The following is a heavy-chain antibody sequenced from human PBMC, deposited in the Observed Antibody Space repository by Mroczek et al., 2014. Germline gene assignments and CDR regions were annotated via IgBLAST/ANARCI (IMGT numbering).Heavy chain of an antibody. D-gene: IGHD6-19*01. CDR3: ARVRSGWYGGFDP. V-gene: IGHV4-34*01. Sequence: QVQLQQWGAGLLKPSETLSLTCAVYGGSFSGYYWSWIRQPPGKGLEWIGEINHSGSTNYNPSLKSRVTISVDTSKNQFSLKLSSVTAADTAVYYCARVRSGWYGGFDPWGQGTLVTVSS. CDR2: INHSGST. J-gene: IGHJ5*02. CDR1: GGSFSGYY.